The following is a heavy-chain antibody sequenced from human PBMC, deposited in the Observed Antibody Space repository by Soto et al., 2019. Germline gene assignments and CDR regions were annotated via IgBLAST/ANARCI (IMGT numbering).Heavy chain of an antibody. V-gene: IGHV1-18*01. J-gene: IGHJ5*02. D-gene: IGHD2-15*01. Sequence: ASVKVSCKASGYTFTSHGISWLRQAPGQGLEWMGWISAYNGNTNYAQKLQGRVTMTTDTSTSTAYMELRSLRSDDTAVYYCARYGYCSGGSCYPSWFDPWGQGTLVTVSS. CDR3: ARYGYCSGGSCYPSWFDP. CDR2: ISAYNGNT. CDR1: GYTFTSHG.